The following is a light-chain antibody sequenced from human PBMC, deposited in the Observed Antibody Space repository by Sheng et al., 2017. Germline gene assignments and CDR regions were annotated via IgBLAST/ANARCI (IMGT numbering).Light chain of an antibody. CDR2: GSN. Sequence: QSVLTQTPSVSGAPGQRVTISCAGSSSNIGAGLDVHWYQQLPGTAPKLLISGSNYRPSGVPDRFSGSKSGTSASLAIIGLQAEDEADYYCQSYDSSLSAYVFGTGTKVTVL. V-gene: IGLV1-40*01. CDR1: SSNIGAGLD. CDR3: QSYDSSLSAYV. J-gene: IGLJ1*01.